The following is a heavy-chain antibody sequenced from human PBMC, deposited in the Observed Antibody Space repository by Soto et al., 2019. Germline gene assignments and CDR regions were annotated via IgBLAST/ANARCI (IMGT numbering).Heavy chain of an antibody. J-gene: IGHJ3*01. CDR1: GFTFSSYA. CDR3: TRRDSGAFDV. CDR2: IHQDGSEE. Sequence: GGSLRLSCAASGFTFSSYAMHWVRQAPGKGPEWVANIHQDGSEEYYVDSVKGRFTISRDDAKNTLYLQMNSLRAEDTAMYYCTRRDSGAFDVWGHGTMVTVSS. V-gene: IGHV3-7*03.